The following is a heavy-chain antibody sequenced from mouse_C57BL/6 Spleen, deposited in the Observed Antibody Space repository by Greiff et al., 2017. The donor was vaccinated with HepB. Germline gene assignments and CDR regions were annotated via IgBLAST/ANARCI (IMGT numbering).Heavy chain of an antibody. CDR2: INPNNGGT. V-gene: IGHV1-26*01. D-gene: IGHD1-1*01. J-gene: IGHJ1*03. Sequence: VQLQQSGPELVKPGASVKISCKASGYTFTDYYMNWVKQSHGKSLEWIGDINPNNGGTSYNQKFKGKATLTVDKSSSTAYMELRSLTSEDSAVYYCAHHYYGSSPRYFDVWGTGTTVTVSS. CDR3: AHHYYGSSPRYFDV. CDR1: GYTFTDYY.